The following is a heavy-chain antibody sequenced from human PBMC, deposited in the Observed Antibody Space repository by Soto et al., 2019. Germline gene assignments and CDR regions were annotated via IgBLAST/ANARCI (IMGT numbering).Heavy chain of an antibody. Sequence: QVRLVQSGAEVKKPGASVKVSCKASGYTFTGYYMHWVRQAPGQGLEWMGWINPNSGGTNYAQKFQGWVTMTRDTSISTAYMELSRLRSDDTAVYYCAREGVAYCSGGSCYDYWGQGTLVTVSS. J-gene: IGHJ4*02. CDR1: GYTFTGYY. V-gene: IGHV1-2*04. D-gene: IGHD2-15*01. CDR3: AREGVAYCSGGSCYDY. CDR2: INPNSGGT.